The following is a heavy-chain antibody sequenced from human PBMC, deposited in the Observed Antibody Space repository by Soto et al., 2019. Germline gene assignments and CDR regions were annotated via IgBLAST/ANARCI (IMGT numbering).Heavy chain of an antibody. CDR3: ARDPWAADY. J-gene: IGHJ4*02. D-gene: IGHD3-16*01. CDR1: GFTVSTKY. Sequence: EVQLVESGGGLVQPGGSLRLSCAASGFTVSTKYMSWVHQAPGKGLEWVSVIYSGGRTFYADAARGRFTISRDNPKNTVILQMNSLRAEDTAVYYCARDPWAADYWGQGNLVNVFS. CDR2: IYSGGRT. V-gene: IGHV3-66*01.